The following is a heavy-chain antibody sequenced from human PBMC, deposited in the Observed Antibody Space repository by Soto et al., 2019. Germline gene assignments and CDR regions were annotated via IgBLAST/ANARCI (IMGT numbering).Heavy chain of an antibody. Sequence: EVQLVESGGGLVKPGGSLRLSCAASGFTFSTYSINWVRQAPGKGLEWVSSISSSGSYVYYADSVKGRFTISRDNAKNSLYLQMNSLRAEDTAVYYCARLRGVIPHYYMDVWGKGTTVTVSS. V-gene: IGHV3-21*01. D-gene: IGHD3-10*01. CDR1: GFTFSTYS. CDR2: ISSSGSYV. J-gene: IGHJ6*03. CDR3: ARLRGVIPHYYMDV.